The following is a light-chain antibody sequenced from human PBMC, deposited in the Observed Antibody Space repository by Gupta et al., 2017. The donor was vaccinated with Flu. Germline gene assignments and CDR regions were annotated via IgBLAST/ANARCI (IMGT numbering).Light chain of an antibody. V-gene: IGKV3-20*01. CDR2: GAS. Sequence: TLYLSPGERATPSCRASQSVSRSYLAWYQQKPGQAPRLLIYGASSRATGIPDRFSGSWSGTDFTLTISTLEPEYFAVYYCQQEYASPLTFGGGTKLELK. CDR3: QQEYASPLT. CDR1: QSVSRSY. J-gene: IGKJ4*01.